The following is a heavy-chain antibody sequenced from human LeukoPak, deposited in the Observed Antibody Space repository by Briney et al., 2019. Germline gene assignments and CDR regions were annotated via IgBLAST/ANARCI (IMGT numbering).Heavy chain of an antibody. V-gene: IGHV4-34*01. Sequence: SETLSLTCAVYGGSFSGYYWSWIRQPPGKELEGIGEINHSGSTNYNPSLKSRVTISVYTSNNQFSLKLSSATAADTAVYYCARGQGGGGYYPHANFDPWGQGTLVTVSS. J-gene: IGHJ5*02. D-gene: IGHD3-22*01. CDR3: ARGQGGGGYYPHANFDP. CDR2: INHSGST. CDR1: GGSFSGYY.